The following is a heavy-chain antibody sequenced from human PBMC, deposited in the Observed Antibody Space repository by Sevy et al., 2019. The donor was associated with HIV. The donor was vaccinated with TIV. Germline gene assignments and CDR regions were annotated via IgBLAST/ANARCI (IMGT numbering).Heavy chain of an antibody. CDR1: GGSISSSSYY. J-gene: IGHJ5*02. D-gene: IGHD3-3*01. V-gene: IGHV4-39*01. CDR3: ARRYYDFLSGSVSGWFDP. Sequence: SETLSLTCTVSGGSISSSSYYWGWIRQPPGKGLEWIGSIYYSGSTYYNPSLKSRVTISVDTSKNQFSLKLSSVTAADTAVYYCARRYYDFLSGSVSGWFDPWGQGTLVTVSS. CDR2: IYYSGST.